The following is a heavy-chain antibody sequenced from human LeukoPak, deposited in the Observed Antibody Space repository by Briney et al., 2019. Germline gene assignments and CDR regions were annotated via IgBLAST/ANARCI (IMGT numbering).Heavy chain of an antibody. Sequence: PGGSLRLSCAASGFTFSDYHMSWIRQAPGKGLEWVSYISSSASTIYYADSVKGRFTISRDNSKNTLYLQMNSLRAEDTAVYYCARKHGYSSSWYGLDYYYGMDVWGQGTTVTVSS. CDR3: ARKHGYSSSWYGLDYYYGMDV. CDR2: ISSSASTI. D-gene: IGHD6-13*01. J-gene: IGHJ6*02. V-gene: IGHV3-11*04. CDR1: GFTFSDYH.